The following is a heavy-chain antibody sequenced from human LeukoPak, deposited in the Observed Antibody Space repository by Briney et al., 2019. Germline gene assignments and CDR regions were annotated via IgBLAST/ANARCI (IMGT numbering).Heavy chain of an antibody. D-gene: IGHD1-7*01. CDR2: IKQDGSEK. CDR1: GFTFSSYW. V-gene: IGHV3-7*01. Sequence: GGSLRLSCAASGFTFSSYWMSWVRQAPGKGLEWVANIKQDGSEKYYVDSVKGRFTISRDNAKNSLYLQMNSLRAEDTAVYYCARDLTGTVRGTVDFDYWGQGTLVTVSS. CDR3: ARDLTGTVRGTVDFDY. J-gene: IGHJ4*02.